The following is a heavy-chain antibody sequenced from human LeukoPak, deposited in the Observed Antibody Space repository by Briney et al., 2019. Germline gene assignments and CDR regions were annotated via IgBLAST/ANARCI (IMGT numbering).Heavy chain of an antibody. CDR2: IYHSGST. V-gene: IGHV4-30-2*05. CDR1: GGSISSGGYY. CDR3: ARDLGYYGSGTHSGRLDP. Sequence: SQTLSLTCTVSGGSISSGGYYWSWIRQPPGKGLEWIGYIYHSGSTYYNPSLKSRVTISVDTSKNQFSLKLSSVTAADTAVYYCARDLGYYGSGTHSGRLDPWGQGTLVTVSS. J-gene: IGHJ5*02. D-gene: IGHD3-10*01.